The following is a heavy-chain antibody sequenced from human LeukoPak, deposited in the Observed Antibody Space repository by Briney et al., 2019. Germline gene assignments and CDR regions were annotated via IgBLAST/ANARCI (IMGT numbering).Heavy chain of an antibody. J-gene: IGHJ4*02. CDR3: ARDFSDY. CDR1: GFTFSSYA. CDR2: ISYDGSNK. V-gene: IGHV3-30-3*01. Sequence: PGGSLRLSCAASGFTFSSYAMHWVRQAPGKGLEWVAVISYDGSNKYYADSVKGRFTISRDNAKNSLYLQMNSLRAEDTAVYYCARDFSDYWGQGTLVTVSS.